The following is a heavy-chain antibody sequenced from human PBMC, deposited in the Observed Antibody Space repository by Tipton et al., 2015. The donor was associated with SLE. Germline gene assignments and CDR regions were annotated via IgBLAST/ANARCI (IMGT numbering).Heavy chain of an antibody. Sequence: QSGAEVKKPGEALQISCKTSGYSFTNSWIVWFRHMPGKGLECMGMIDPSDSDTRYNPSFQGHVSMSVDRSTTTAYLQWRSLKASDTAMYFCARRWVQTVFDYWGQGTLVTVTS. D-gene: IGHD3-10*01. CDR2: IDPSDSDT. J-gene: IGHJ4*02. CDR3: ARRWVQTVFDY. V-gene: IGHV5-51*03. CDR1: GYSFTNSW.